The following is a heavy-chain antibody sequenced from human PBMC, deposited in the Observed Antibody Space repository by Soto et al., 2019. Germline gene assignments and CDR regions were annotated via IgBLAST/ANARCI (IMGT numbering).Heavy chain of an antibody. J-gene: IGHJ6*02. V-gene: IGHV3-15*01. CDR3: TKARRNKYGMDV. Sequence: GSLRLSCAAYGLALSNAWMSWVRQAPGKGLEWVGRIKSKADGGTIDYAAPVKGRFTISRDDSKNTLYLQMNSLKTEDTAVYTCTKARRNKYGMDVWGQGTTVTVSS. CDR2: IKSKADGGTI. D-gene: IGHD1-1*01. CDR1: GLALSNAW.